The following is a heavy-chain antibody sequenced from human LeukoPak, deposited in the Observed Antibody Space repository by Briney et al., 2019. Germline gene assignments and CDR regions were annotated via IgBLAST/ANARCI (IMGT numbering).Heavy chain of an antibody. J-gene: IGHJ4*02. V-gene: IGHV3-23*01. CDR3: ARGLWWSRDSGNPPDY. D-gene: IGHD1-26*01. CDR1: GFTFSSYA. Sequence: GGSLRLSCAASGFTFSSYAMSWVRQAPGKGLEWVSAISGSGGSTYYADSVKGRFTISRDNAKNSLYLQMNSLRAEDTAVYYCARGLWWSRDSGNPPDYWGRGTLVTVSS. CDR2: ISGSGGST.